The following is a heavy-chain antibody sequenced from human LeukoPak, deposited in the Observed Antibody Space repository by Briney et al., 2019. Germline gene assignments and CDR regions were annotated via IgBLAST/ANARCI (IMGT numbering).Heavy chain of an antibody. V-gene: IGHV3-74*01. CDR3: AKSLLGVSVWGVIGD. CDR1: GFTFSSHW. J-gene: IGHJ4*02. D-gene: IGHD3-10*01. CDR2: ISGDGSST. Sequence: GGSLRLSCAASGFTFSSHWMHWVRQAPGKGLVWVSRISGDGSSTSYAEAVNGRFTISRDNAKNTLYLQMNSLRDDDSAVYFCAKSLLGVSVWGVIGDWGQGTLATVSS.